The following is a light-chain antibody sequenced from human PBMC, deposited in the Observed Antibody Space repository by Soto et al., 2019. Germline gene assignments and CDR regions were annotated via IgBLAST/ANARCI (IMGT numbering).Light chain of an antibody. J-gene: IGLJ1*01. CDR1: SSDVGAYIY. Sequence: QSALTQPGSVSGSPGQSVTISCTGTSSDVGAYIYVSWYQQHPGKPPKLMIYDVNKRPSGVPDRFSGSKSGNTASLTISGLQAEDEADYYCSSYAGSSNVFGTGTKLTVL. V-gene: IGLV2-11*01. CDR2: DVN. CDR3: SSYAGSSNV.